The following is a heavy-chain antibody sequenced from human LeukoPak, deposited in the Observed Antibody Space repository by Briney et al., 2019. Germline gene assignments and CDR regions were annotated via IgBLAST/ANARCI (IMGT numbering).Heavy chain of an antibody. Sequence: PGGSLRLSCAASGFTFSSYAMSWVRQAPGKGLEWVSAISGSGGSTYYADSVKGRSTISRDNSKNTLYLQMNSLRAEDTAVYYCAKGEGTIVGATTDAFDIWGQGTMVTVSS. V-gene: IGHV3-23*01. CDR3: AKGEGTIVGATTDAFDI. CDR2: ISGSGGST. D-gene: IGHD1-26*01. CDR1: GFTFSSYA. J-gene: IGHJ3*02.